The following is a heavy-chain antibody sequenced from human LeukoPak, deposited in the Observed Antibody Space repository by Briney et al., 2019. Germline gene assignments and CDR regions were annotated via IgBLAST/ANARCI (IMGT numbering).Heavy chain of an antibody. CDR3: ARVTEYCSGGSCYTGDH. V-gene: IGHV3-23*01. D-gene: IGHD2-15*01. CDR2: ISFSGFRT. Sequence: GESLKISCAASGFMFSGYAMNWVRQAPGKGLEWVSTISFSGFRTYYADSVEGRFTISRDNSKNTVYLQMSGLSAEDTAVYYCARVTEYCSGGSCYTGDHWGQGTLVTVSS. CDR1: GFMFSGYA. J-gene: IGHJ4*02.